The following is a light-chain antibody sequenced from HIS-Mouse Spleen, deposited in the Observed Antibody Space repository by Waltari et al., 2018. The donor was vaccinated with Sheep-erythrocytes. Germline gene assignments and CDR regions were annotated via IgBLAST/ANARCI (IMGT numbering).Light chain of an antibody. Sequence: QSVLTQPPSASGTPGQRVTISCSGSSSNIGRNTVNWYQQLPGTAPKLLIYSNNQRPSGGPDRFSGSKSGTSASLAISGLQSEDEADYYCAAWDDSLNGYVFGTGTKLTVL. V-gene: IGLV1-44*01. J-gene: IGLJ1*01. CDR1: SSNIGRNT. CDR2: SNN. CDR3: AAWDDSLNGYV.